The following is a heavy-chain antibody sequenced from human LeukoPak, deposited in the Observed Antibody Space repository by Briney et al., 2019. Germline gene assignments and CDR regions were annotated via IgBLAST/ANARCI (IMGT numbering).Heavy chain of an antibody. CDR2: IYHSGST. CDR1: GGSISSGGYS. J-gene: IGHJ6*02. CDR3: ARVKRGYSYPLYYYYGMDV. Sequence: SETLSLTCAVSGGSISSGGYSWSWIRQPPGTGLEWIGYIYHSGSTYYNPSLKSRVTISVDRSKNQFSLKLSSVTAADTAVYYCARVKRGYSYPLYYYYGMDVWGQGTTVTVSS. D-gene: IGHD5-18*01. V-gene: IGHV4-30-2*01.